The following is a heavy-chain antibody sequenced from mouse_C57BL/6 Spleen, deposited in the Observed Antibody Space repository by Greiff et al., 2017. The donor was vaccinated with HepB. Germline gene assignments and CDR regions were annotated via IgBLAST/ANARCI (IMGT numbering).Heavy chain of an antibody. CDR1: GFTFSDYG. V-gene: IGHV5-17*01. CDR3: ALTGHYYAMDY. J-gene: IGHJ4*01. Sequence: EVKLMESGGGLVKPGGSLKLSCAASGFTFSDYGMHWVRQAPEKGLEWVAYISSGSSTIYYADTVKGRFTISRDNAKNTLFLQMTSLRSEDTAMYYCALTGHYYAMDYWGQRTSVTVSS. CDR2: ISSGSSTI. D-gene: IGHD4-1*01.